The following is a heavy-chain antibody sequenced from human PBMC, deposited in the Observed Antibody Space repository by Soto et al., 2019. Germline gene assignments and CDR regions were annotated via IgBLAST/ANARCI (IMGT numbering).Heavy chain of an antibody. D-gene: IGHD6-19*01. Sequence: EVQLLESGGGLVQPGGYLRLSCAASGFTFSSYAMSWVRQAPGKGLEWVSAISGSGGSTYYADSVKGRLTISRDNSKNTLYMQMNSLRAEDTAVYYCARRSSGWYFDYWGQGTLVTVSS. CDR3: ARRSSGWYFDY. CDR1: GFTFSSYA. J-gene: IGHJ4*02. CDR2: ISGSGGST. V-gene: IGHV3-23*01.